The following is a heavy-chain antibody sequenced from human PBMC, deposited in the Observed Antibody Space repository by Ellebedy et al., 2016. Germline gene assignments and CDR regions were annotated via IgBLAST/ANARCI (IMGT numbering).Heavy chain of an antibody. CDR2: INQDGSET. Sequence: GGSLRLXXVASGVTFTGSYLNWVRQAPGKGLEWVAKINQDGSETDYVDSVKGRFTISRDNAKNSLFLQLNSLRAEDTAVYYCRQGHYADLWGQGTLVTVSS. CDR1: GVTFTGSY. D-gene: IGHD4-17*01. CDR3: RQGHYADL. V-gene: IGHV3-7*01. J-gene: IGHJ4*02.